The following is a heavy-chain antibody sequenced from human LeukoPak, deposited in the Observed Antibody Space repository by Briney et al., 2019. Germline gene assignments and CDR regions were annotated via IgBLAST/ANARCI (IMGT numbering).Heavy chain of an antibody. Sequence: SVKVSCKASGGTFSSYAISWVRQAPGQGLEWMGRIIPILGIANYAQKFQGRVTITADKSTSTAYMELSSLRSEDTAVYYCAREAYYGSGSYYNEPFDYWGQGTLVTVSS. CDR3: AREAYYGSGSYYNEPFDY. J-gene: IGHJ4*02. CDR2: IIPILGIA. D-gene: IGHD3-10*01. V-gene: IGHV1-69*04. CDR1: GGTFSSYA.